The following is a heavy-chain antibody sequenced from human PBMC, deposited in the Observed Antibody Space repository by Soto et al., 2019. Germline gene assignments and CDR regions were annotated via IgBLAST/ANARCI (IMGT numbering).Heavy chain of an antibody. D-gene: IGHD4-17*01. CDR1: GFTFSSYG. CDR3: AKLERGDFDY. V-gene: IGHV3-30*18. CDR2: ISYDGSNK. J-gene: IGHJ4*02. Sequence: VQLLESGGALVKSGGSLRLSCAASGFTFSSYGMHWVRQAPGKGLEWVAVISYDGSNKYYADSVKGRFTISRDNSKNTLYLQMNSLRAEDTAVYYCAKLERGDFDYWGQGTLVTVSS.